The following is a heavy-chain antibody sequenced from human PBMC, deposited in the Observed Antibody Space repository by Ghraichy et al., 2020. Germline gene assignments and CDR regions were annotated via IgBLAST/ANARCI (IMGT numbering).Heavy chain of an antibody. V-gene: IGHV3-23*01. CDR3: AKEGGRLGEGAFDV. CDR2: LGADGRST. Sequence: GGSLRLSCAVSEFTFDGYPMTWVRQALGKGLEWVSTLGADGRSTFYADSVKGRFTISRDKSKRTMYLQMNSLRADDTAVYYCAKEGGRLGEGAFDVWGQGTKVTVSS. J-gene: IGHJ3*01. D-gene: IGHD3-10*01. CDR1: EFTFDGYP.